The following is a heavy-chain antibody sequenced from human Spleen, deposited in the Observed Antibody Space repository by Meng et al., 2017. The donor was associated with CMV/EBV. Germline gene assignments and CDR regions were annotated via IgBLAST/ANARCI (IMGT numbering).Heavy chain of an antibody. J-gene: IGHJ3*01. Sequence: GESLKISCAASGFTFSSYAMSWVRQAPGKGLEWVSSISSSSSYIYYADSVKGRFTISRDNAKNSLYLQMNSLRAEDTAVYYCASLSLLGIAAAGTAFDVWGQGTTVTVSS. CDR2: ISSSSSYI. CDR1: GFTFSSYA. CDR3: ASLSLLGIAAAGTAFDV. D-gene: IGHD6-13*01. V-gene: IGHV3-21*01.